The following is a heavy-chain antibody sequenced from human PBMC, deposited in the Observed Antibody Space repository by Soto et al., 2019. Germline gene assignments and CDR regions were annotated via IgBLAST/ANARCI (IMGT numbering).Heavy chain of an antibody. CDR2: IYYSGST. D-gene: IGHD3-22*01. CDR3: ARATRWGYDSSGYFLDYFDY. J-gene: IGHJ4*02. Sequence: SETLSLTCTVSGGSSSSGGYYWSWIRQHPGKGLEWIGYIYYSGSTNYNPSLKSRVTISVDTSKNQFSLKLSSVTAADTAVYYCARATRWGYDSSGYFLDYFDYWGQGTLVTVSS. CDR1: GGSSSSGGYY. V-gene: IGHV4-61*08.